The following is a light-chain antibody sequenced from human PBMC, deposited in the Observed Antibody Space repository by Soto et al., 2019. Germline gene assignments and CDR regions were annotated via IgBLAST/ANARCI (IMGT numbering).Light chain of an antibody. J-gene: IGLJ1*01. CDR3: SSYAGTHVV. V-gene: IGLV2-14*02. CDR1: SSDVGRYNL. CDR2: DVS. Sequence: QSALTQPASVSGSPGQSITISCTGTSSDVGRYNLVSWYQLSPGKAPKLMIYDVSKRPSGVPDRFSGSKSGNTASLTVSGLQAEDEADYYCSSYAGTHVVFGTGTKLTVL.